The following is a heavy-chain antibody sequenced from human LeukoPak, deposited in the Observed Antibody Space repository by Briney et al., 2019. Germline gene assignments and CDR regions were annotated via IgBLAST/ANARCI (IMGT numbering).Heavy chain of an antibody. Sequence: GGSLRLSCAASGFTFSSFSMNWVRQAPGKGLEWVSSITSSSSYIYYADSVKGRFTISRDNAKNSLYLQMNSLRAEDTAVYYCARGPSGYHNTGGQGTLVTVSS. V-gene: IGHV3-21*01. J-gene: IGHJ4*02. CDR3: ARGPSGYHNT. CDR2: ITSSSSYI. CDR1: GFTFSSFS. D-gene: IGHD5-12*01.